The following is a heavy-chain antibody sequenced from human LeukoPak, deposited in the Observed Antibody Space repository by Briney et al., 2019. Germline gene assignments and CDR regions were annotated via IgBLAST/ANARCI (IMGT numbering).Heavy chain of an antibody. J-gene: IGHJ4*02. CDR3: ARDLGLGEPAVFDY. CDR2: INPYTGDT. Sequence: ASVKVSCKASGYTFSGHYIHWVRQAPGQGLEWMGWINPYTGDTDYAQKFQGRVTMTGDTSISTSSMELSRLRSDDTAVYYCARDLGLGEPAVFDYWGQGTLVTVSS. CDR1: GYTFSGHY. D-gene: IGHD1-14*01. V-gene: IGHV1-2*02.